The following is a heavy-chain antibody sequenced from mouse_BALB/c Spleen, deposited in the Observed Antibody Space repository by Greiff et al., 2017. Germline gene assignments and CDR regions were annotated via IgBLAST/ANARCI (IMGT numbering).Heavy chain of an antibody. V-gene: IGHV1-14*01. J-gene: IGHJ2*01. D-gene: IGHD2-4*01. Sequence: EVKLMESGPELVKPGASVKMSCKASGYTFTSYVMHWVKQKPGQGLEWIGYINPSTGYTEYNQKFKDKATLTADKSSSTAYMQLSSLTSEDSAVYYCAGVDYDYYWGQGTTLTVSS. CDR2: INPSTGYT. CDR1: GYTFTSYV. CDR3: AGVDYDYY.